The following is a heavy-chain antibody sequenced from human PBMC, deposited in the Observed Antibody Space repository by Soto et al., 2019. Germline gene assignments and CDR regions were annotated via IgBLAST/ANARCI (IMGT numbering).Heavy chain of an antibody. J-gene: IGHJ6*02. CDR1: GGSFSGYY. CDR2: INHSGST. Sequence: SETLSLTCAVYGGSFSGYYWSWIRQPPGKGLEWIGEINHSGSTNYNPSLKSRVTISVDTSKNQFSLKLSSVTAADTAVYYCARDRGIAAAEIVSYYYYGMDVWGQGTTVTVSS. CDR3: ARDRGIAAAEIVSYYYYGMDV. D-gene: IGHD6-13*01. V-gene: IGHV4-34*01.